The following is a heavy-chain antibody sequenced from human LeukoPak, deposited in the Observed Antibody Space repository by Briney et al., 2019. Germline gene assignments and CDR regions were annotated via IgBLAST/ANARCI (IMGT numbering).Heavy chain of an antibody. CDR2: INPNSGGT. CDR3: ASGYCSGGSCLSFDY. J-gene: IGHJ4*02. CDR1: GYSFTDYY. Sequence: ASVKVSCKASGYSFTDYYMHWVRQAPGQGLEWMGWINPNSGGTNFAQKFQGRVTMTRDTSITTAYMELSRLRSDDTGVYYCASGYCSGGSCLSFDYWGQGALVTVSS. D-gene: IGHD2-15*01. V-gene: IGHV1-2*02.